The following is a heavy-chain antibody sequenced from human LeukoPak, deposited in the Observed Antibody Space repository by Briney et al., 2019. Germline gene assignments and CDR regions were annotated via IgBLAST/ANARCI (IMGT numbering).Heavy chain of an antibody. CDR1: GFTFSSHG. CDR3: AKSLLTTASGTGRAFDL. V-gene: IGHV3-30*02. CDR2: IRYDGSNK. D-gene: IGHD1-26*01. J-gene: IGHJ3*01. Sequence: GGSLRLSCAASGFTFSSHGMHWVRQAPGKGLEWVAFIRYDGSNKYYADSVKGRFTISRDNSKNTLYLQMNSLRADDTAEYYCAKSLLTTASGTGRAFDLWGQGTMVTVSS.